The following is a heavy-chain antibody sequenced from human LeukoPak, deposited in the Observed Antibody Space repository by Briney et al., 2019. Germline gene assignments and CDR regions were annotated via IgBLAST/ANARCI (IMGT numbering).Heavy chain of an antibody. CDR3: ARDGYRSGGSCYSDY. J-gene: IGHJ4*02. Sequence: SVKVSCKASGGTFSSYAISWVRQAPGQGLEWMGGIIPIFGTANYAQKFQGRVTITADESTSTAYMELSSLRSEDTAVYYCARDGYRSGGSCYSDYWGQGTLVTVSS. D-gene: IGHD2-15*01. CDR1: GGTFSSYA. CDR2: IIPIFGTA. V-gene: IGHV1-69*01.